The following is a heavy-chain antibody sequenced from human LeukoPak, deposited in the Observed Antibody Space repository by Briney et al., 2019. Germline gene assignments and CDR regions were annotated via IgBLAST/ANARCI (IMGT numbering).Heavy chain of an antibody. CDR1: RYTSISYY. Sequence: GASVTVSYMASRYTSISYYMHWVGPPPAQELDWMGIINPSGGSTSYAQKFQGRVTMTRDTSTSTVYMELSSLGSEDTAVYYCARVGRELGAFDYWGQGTLVTVSS. D-gene: IGHD1-26*01. V-gene: IGHV1-46*01. J-gene: IGHJ4*02. CDR2: INPSGGST. CDR3: ARVGRELGAFDY.